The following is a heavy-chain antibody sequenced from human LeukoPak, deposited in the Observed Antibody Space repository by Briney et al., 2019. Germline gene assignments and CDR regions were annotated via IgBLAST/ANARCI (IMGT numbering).Heavy chain of an antibody. CDR1: VYTFTNYY. Sequence: GASVTVSFTASVYTFTNYYMHWVRQAPGQGREWMGIINPRGGRRTYADQFQARVTMTSDTSTSTAYMELSSLRSEDTAVYYCARCSVMTSDYYYDMDFWGQGTTVTVSS. CDR3: ARCSVMTSDYYYDMDF. CDR2: INPRGGRR. V-gene: IGHV1-46*01. J-gene: IGHJ6*02. D-gene: IGHD3-10*02.